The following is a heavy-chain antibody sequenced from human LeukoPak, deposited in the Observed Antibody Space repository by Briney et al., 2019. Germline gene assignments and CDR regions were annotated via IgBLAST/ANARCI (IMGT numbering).Heavy chain of an antibody. CDR3: ARNENSGWGYFDY. J-gene: IGHJ4*02. Sequence: GALRLSRAASRFTFNSYAMSWVRQAPGKGLEWVSVIGGSNGITFYVGSVKGRFTISRDNSKDTLYLQMNSLRTEDTAVYYCARNENSGWGYFDYWGQGTLVTVSS. D-gene: IGHD5-12*01. CDR1: RFTFNSYA. CDR2: IGGSNGIT. V-gene: IGHV3-23*01.